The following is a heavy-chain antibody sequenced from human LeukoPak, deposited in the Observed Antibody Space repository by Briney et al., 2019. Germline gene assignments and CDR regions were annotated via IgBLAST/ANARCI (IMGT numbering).Heavy chain of an antibody. J-gene: IGHJ4*02. CDR1: GGSISSSSYY. D-gene: IGHD3-3*01. Sequence: PSETLSLTCTVSGGSISSSSYYWGWIRQPPGKGLEWIGSIYYSGSTYYNPSLKSRVTISVDTSKNQFSLKLSSVTAADTAVYYCARGVVLRFLEWLVNWGQGTLVTVSS. CDR3: ARGVVLRFLEWLVN. V-gene: IGHV4-39*07. CDR2: IYYSGST.